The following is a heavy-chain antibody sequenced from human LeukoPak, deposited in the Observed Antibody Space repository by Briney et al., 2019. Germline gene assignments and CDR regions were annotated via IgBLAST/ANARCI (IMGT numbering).Heavy chain of an antibody. CDR2: ITSSGTYI. Sequence: GGSLRLSCATSGFTFNNYNMNWVRQAPGRALEWVSSITSSGTYIFYADSVKGRFTISRDNAKNSLYLQMNSLRAEDTAVYYCASEGYCDSTSCYDFDYWGQGTLVTVSS. V-gene: IGHV3-21*06. CDR3: ASEGYCDSTSCYDFDY. J-gene: IGHJ4*02. D-gene: IGHD2-2*01. CDR1: GFTFNNYN.